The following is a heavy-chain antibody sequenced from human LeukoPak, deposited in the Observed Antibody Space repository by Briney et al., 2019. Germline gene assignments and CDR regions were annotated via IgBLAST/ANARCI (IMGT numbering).Heavy chain of an antibody. CDR3: ARLHLDAFDI. J-gene: IGHJ3*02. D-gene: IGHD5-24*01. CDR1: GFTFSSYT. CDR2: ISSSSSYI. Sequence: GGSLRLSCAASGFTFSSYTMNWVRQAPGKGLEWVSSISSSSSYIFYADSVKGRFTISRENSKNTLYLQMNSLRAEDTAVYYCARLHLDAFDIWGQGTMVTVSS. V-gene: IGHV3-21*01.